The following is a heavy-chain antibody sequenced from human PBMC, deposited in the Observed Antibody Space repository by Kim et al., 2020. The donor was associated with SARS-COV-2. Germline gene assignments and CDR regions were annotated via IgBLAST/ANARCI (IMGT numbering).Heavy chain of an antibody. CDR1: GGSFSGYY. J-gene: IGHJ4*01. Sequence: SETLSLTCAVYGGSFSGYYWSWIRQPPGKGLEWIGEINHSGSTNYNPSLKSRVTISVDTSKNQFSLKLSSVTAADTAVYYCARRRYYYDSSGYYPFDYWG. CDR3: ARRRYYYDSSGYYPFDY. V-gene: IGHV4-34*01. D-gene: IGHD3-22*01. CDR2: INHSGST.